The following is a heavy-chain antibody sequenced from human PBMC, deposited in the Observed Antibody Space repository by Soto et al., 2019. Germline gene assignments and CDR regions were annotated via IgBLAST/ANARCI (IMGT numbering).Heavy chain of an antibody. CDR1: GFTFSSYW. D-gene: IGHD6-19*01. CDR2: IKQDGGGT. J-gene: IGHJ4*02. CDR3: ARYFRGSGRYFFDY. Sequence: PGGPLRLSCAASGFTFSSYWMSWVRQAPGKGLEWVANIKQDGGGTYYVDSVEGRFTISRDNAKDSLYLQMNSLRGEDTAVYYCARYFRGSGRYFFDYWGQGTLVTVSS. V-gene: IGHV3-7*03.